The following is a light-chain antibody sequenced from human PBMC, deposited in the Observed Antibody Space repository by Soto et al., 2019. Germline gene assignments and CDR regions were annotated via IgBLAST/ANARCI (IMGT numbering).Light chain of an antibody. Sequence: QSVLTQPPSVSGAPGQRVTISCTGSSSNIGAGYGVHWYQQLPGTAPKLLIYGNNNRPSGVPDRFSGSKSGTSASLAITGLQAEDEADYYCQSYDSSLSGGVFGGGTQLTVL. V-gene: IGLV1-40*01. J-gene: IGLJ3*02. CDR2: GNN. CDR3: QSYDSSLSGGV. CDR1: SSNIGAGYG.